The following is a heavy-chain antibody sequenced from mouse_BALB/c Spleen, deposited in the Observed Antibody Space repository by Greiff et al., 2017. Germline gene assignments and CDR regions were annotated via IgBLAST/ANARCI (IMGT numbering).Heavy chain of an antibody. CDR2: IDPENGNT. Sequence: VQLKESGAELVRPGALVKLSCKASGFNIKDYYMHWVKQRPEQGLEWIGWIDPENGNTIYDPKFQGKASITADTSSNTAYLQLSSLTSEDTAVYYCAYWYFDVWGAGTTVTVSS. J-gene: IGHJ1*01. CDR1: GFNIKDYY. V-gene: IGHV14-1*02. CDR3: AYWYFDV.